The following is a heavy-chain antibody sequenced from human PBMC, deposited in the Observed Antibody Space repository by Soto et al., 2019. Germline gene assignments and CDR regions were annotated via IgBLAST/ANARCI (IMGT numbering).Heavy chain of an antibody. CDR1: GGSFSGYY. Sequence: SETLSLTCAVYGGSFSGYYWSWIRQPPGKGLEWIGEINHSGSTNYNPSLKSRVTISVDTSKNQFSLKLSSVTAADTAVYYCARARVDSGIVVVPAAHDYWGQGTLVTVSS. CDR3: ARARVDSGIVVVPAAHDY. D-gene: IGHD2-2*01. J-gene: IGHJ4*02. V-gene: IGHV4-34*01. CDR2: INHSGST.